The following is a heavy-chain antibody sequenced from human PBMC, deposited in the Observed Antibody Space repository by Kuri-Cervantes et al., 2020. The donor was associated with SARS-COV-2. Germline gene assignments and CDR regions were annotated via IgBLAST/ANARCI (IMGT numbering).Heavy chain of an antibody. Sequence: GGSLRLSCAASGFTFNSYFMSWLRQAPGKGLEWVSYISSSGSTIYYADSVKGRFTISSDNAKNSLYLQMNSLRAEDTAVYYCATGVNHGGLTIFGVVIPPFDYWGQGTLVTVSS. D-gene: IGHD3-3*01. CDR3: ATGVNHGGLTIFGVVIPPFDY. V-gene: IGHV3-11*04. J-gene: IGHJ4*02. CDR1: GFTFNSYF. CDR2: ISSSGSTI.